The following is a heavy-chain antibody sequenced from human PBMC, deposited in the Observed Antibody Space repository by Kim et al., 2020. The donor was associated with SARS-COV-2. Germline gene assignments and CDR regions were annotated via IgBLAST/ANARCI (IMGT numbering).Heavy chain of an antibody. Sequence: SETLSLTCAVYGGSFSGYYWSWIRQPPGKGLEWIGEINHSGSTNYNPSLKSRVTISVDTSKNQFSLKLSSVTAADTAVYYCAGFSGSYGITNWAFDYWGQGTLVTVSS. CDR2: INHSGST. CDR1: GGSFSGYY. J-gene: IGHJ4*02. CDR3: AGFSGSYGITNWAFDY. V-gene: IGHV4-34*01. D-gene: IGHD1-26*01.